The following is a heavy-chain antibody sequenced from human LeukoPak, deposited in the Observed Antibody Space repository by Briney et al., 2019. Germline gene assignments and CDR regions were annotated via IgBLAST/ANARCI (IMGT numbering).Heavy chain of an antibody. CDR1: GGSISSYY. CDR2: IYYSGTT. Sequence: SETLSLTCTVSGGSISSYYWSWIRQPPGKGLEWIGYIYYSGTTNYNPSLKSRVTTSVDTSKNQFSLKLSSVTAADTAVYYCARGVYIAAAQYGYWGQGTLVTVPS. CDR3: ARGVYIAAAQYGY. D-gene: IGHD6-13*01. V-gene: IGHV4-59*01. J-gene: IGHJ4*02.